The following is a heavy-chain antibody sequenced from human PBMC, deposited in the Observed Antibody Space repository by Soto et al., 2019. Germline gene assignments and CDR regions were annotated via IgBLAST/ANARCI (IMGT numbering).Heavy chain of an antibody. Sequence: EVQLLESGGGLVQPGGSLRLSCTASGFTFSSHAMTWVRQAPGKGLEWVSGLSDSGGSTYYADSVKGRFTISRDNSMNTLYLQMNPPRAEDTAVYYCAKVSSSWYSGFFDLWGQGTLVTVSS. CDR1: GFTFSSHA. CDR2: LSDSGGST. CDR3: AKVSSSWYSGFFDL. D-gene: IGHD6-13*01. V-gene: IGHV3-23*01. J-gene: IGHJ4*02.